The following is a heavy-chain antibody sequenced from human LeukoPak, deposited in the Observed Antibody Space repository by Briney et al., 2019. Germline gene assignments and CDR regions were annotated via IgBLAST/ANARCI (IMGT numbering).Heavy chain of an antibody. V-gene: IGHV4-39*01. CDR3: ARQVWVGIHIVVVVAAPGAFDI. D-gene: IGHD2-15*01. Sequence: PSETLSLTCTVSGGSISSSSYYWGWIRQPPGKGRGWIGSIYYSGSTYYNPSLKSRVTISVDTSKNQFSLKLSSVTAADTAVYYCARQVWVGIHIVVVVAAPGAFDIWGQGTMVTVSS. CDR1: GGSISSSSYY. CDR2: IYYSGST. J-gene: IGHJ3*02.